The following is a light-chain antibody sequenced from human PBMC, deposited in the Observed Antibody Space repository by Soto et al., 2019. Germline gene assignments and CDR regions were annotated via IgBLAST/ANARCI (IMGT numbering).Light chain of an antibody. CDR1: SSDVGSYNL. Sequence: QSALTQPASVSGSPGQSITISCTGTSSDVGSYNLVSWYQQYPGKAPKLMIYEDSKRPSGVSNRFSGSKSGNTASLTISGLQAEDEADYYCCSYAGSSTYYVFGTGTKVTVL. V-gene: IGLV2-23*01. CDR3: CSYAGSSTYYV. CDR2: EDS. J-gene: IGLJ1*01.